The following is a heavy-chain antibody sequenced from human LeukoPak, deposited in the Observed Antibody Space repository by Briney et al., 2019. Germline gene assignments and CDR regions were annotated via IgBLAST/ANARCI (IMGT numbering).Heavy chain of an antibody. Sequence: GQSLRLSCAVSGFTVRINDMSWARLAPGKGLEWVSYISSSGSTIYYADSVRGRFTISRDNAKNTLYLQMNSLRAEDTAVYYCAREGFRIPLALNWFAPWALGPLVTVSS. CDR1: GFTVRIND. D-gene: IGHD2-21*01. CDR2: ISSSGSTI. CDR3: AREGFRIPLALNWFAP. J-gene: IGHJ5*02. V-gene: IGHV3-11*01.